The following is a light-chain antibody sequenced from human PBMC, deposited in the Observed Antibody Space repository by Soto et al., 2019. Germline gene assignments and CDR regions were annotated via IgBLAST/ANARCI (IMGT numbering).Light chain of an antibody. J-gene: IGKJ1*01. CDR1: QSVSSN. CDR3: QQYNYWPRT. Sequence: EIVTTQSPATLSVSPGERATLSCRASQSVSSNLAWYQQKPGQAPRLLIYGASTRATGIPARFSGSGSGTEFTLTISSLQSEDFAVYYCQQYNYWPRTFGQGTKVEIK. V-gene: IGKV3-15*01. CDR2: GAS.